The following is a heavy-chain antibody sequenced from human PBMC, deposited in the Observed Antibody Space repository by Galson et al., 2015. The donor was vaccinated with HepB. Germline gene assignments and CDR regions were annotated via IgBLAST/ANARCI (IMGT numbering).Heavy chain of an antibody. D-gene: IGHD2-21*02. V-gene: IGHV3-11*05. CDR3: ARDCGGDCWLGDAFDI. CDR2: ISSSSSYT. J-gene: IGHJ3*02. CDR1: GFTFSDYY. Sequence: SLRLSCAASGFTFSDYYMSWIRQAPGKGLEWVSYISSSSSYTNYADSVKGRFTISRDNAKNSLYLQMNSLRAEDTAVYYCARDCGGDCWLGDAFDIWGQGTMVTVSS.